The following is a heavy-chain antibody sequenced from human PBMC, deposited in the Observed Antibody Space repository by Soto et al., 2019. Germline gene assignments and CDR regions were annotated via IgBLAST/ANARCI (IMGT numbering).Heavy chain of an antibody. CDR3: TTAANRIAALDY. D-gene: IGHD6-6*01. Sequence: GGSLRLSCAASGFTFSNAWMSWVRQAPGKGLEWVGRIKSKTDGRTTDYAAPVKGRFTISRDDSKNTLYQQMNSLKTEDTAVYYCTTAANRIAALDYWGQGTRVTVSS. J-gene: IGHJ4*02. CDR2: IKSKTDGRTT. V-gene: IGHV3-15*01. CDR1: GFTFSNAW.